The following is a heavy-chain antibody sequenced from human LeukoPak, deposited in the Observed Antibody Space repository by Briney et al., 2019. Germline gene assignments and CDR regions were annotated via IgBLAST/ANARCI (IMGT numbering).Heavy chain of an antibody. CDR1: GFTFSSYA. D-gene: IGHD6-6*01. CDR2: ISASGGST. J-gene: IGHJ4*02. Sequence: GGSLRLSCAASGFTFSSYAMSWVRQAPGKGLEWVSAISASGGSTYYADSVKGRFTISRDNSKNTLYLRMNSLRAEDTAIYYCAKTDLTIAARPLDYWGQGTLVTVSS. CDR3: AKTDLTIAARPLDY. V-gene: IGHV3-23*01.